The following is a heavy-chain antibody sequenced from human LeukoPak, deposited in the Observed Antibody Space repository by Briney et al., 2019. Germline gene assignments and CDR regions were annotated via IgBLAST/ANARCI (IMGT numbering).Heavy chain of an antibody. CDR3: ARGGARRGWYPTASRSTMYQDNWFDP. Sequence: SETLSLTCAVSGGSFSGYYWSWIRQPPGKGLEWIGEINHSGSTNYNPPLNSRDTISLDTSKDQFSLKLSSVTAADTAVYYCARGGARRGWYPTASRSTMYQDNWFDPLGQGTLVTVSS. V-gene: IGHV4-34*01. CDR1: GGSFSGYY. D-gene: IGHD6-19*01. CDR2: INHSGST. J-gene: IGHJ5*02.